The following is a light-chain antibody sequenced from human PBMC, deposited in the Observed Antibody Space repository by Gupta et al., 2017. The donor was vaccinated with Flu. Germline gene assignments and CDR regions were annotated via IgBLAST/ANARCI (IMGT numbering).Light chain of an antibody. CDR2: DAS. J-gene: IGKJ4*01. V-gene: IGKV3-11*01. CDR1: QSVRNY. Sequence: EIVLTQSPATLSLSPGERATLSCRASQSVRNYLNWYQQKPGQAPRLLIYDASSRATGIPARFSGSGSGTDFTLTISSLEPEDFALYYCQQRGTWPLTFGGGTKVEIK. CDR3: QQRGTWPLT.